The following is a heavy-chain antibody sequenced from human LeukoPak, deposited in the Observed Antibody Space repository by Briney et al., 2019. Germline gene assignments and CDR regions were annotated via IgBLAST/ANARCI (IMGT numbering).Heavy chain of an antibody. CDR2: IIPILGIA. Sequence: GSSVKVSCKASGGTFSSYAISWVRQAPGQGLXWMGRIIPILGIANYAQKFQGRVTITADKSTSTAYMELSSLRSEDTAVYYCARGSVDIYYFDYWGQGTLVTVSS. CDR1: GGTFSSYA. D-gene: IGHD3-10*01. J-gene: IGHJ4*02. V-gene: IGHV1-69*04. CDR3: ARGSVDIYYFDY.